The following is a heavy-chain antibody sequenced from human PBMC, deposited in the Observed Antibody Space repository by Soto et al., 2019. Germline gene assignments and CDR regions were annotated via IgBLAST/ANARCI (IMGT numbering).Heavy chain of an antibody. CDR3: ATSPRHSSSSQRYYYYGMDV. CDR1: GYTFTSYY. Sequence: ASVKVSCKASGYTFTSYYMHWVRQAPGQGLEWMGIINPSGGSTSYAQKFQGRVTMTRDTSTSTVYMELSSLRSEDTAVYYCATSPRHSSSSQRYYYYGMDVWGQGTTVTVSS. V-gene: IGHV1-46*01. CDR2: INPSGGST. D-gene: IGHD6-6*01. J-gene: IGHJ6*02.